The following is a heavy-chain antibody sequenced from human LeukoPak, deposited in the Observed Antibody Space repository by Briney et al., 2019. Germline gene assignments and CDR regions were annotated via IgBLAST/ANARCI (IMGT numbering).Heavy chain of an antibody. V-gene: IGHV4-59*12. J-gene: IGHJ4*02. CDR1: GGSISTYY. Sequence: PSETLSLTCTVSGGSISTYYGNWIRQAPGKGLEWIGYIYYSGSTNYNPSLKSRVTISVDTSKNQFSLKLSSVTAADTAVYYCARPRGIAAAGTLYYWGQGTLVTVSS. D-gene: IGHD6-13*01. CDR2: IYYSGST. CDR3: ARPRGIAAAGTLYY.